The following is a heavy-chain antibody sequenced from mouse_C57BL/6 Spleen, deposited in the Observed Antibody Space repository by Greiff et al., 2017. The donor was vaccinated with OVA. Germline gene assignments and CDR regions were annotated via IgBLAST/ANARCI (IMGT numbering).Heavy chain of an antibody. V-gene: IGHV5-6*01. D-gene: IGHD3-2*02. J-gene: IGHJ2*01. Sequence: EVKLVESGGDLVKPGGSLKLSCAASGFTFSSYGMSWVRQTPDKRLEWVATISSGGSYTYYPDSVQGRFTISRDNAKNTLYRQMSSLKSEDTAMCYCARHGSSQATSYYFDDWGQGTTLTVSS. CDR3: ARHGSSQATSYYFDD. CDR1: GFTFSSYG. CDR2: ISSGGSYT.